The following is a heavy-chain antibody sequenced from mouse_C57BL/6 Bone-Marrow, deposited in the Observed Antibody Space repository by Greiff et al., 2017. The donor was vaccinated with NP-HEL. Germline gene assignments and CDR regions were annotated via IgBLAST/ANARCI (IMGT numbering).Heavy chain of an antibody. J-gene: IGHJ4*01. CDR1: GFSLTSYG. D-gene: IGHD1-1*01. CDR3: ARKGDYYGSSYDYAMDY. V-gene: IGHV2-2*01. CDR2: IWSGGST. Sequence: VKLQESGPGLVQPSQSLSITCTVSGFSLTSYGVHWVRQSPGKGLEWLGVIWSGGSTDYNAAFISRLSISKDNSKSQVFFKMNSLQADDTAIYYCARKGDYYGSSYDYAMDYWGQGTSVTVSS.